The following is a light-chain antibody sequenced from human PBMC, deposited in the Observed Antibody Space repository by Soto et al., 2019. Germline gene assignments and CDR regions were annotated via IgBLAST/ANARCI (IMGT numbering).Light chain of an antibody. CDR1: SSDVGAYNF. V-gene: IGLV2-14*01. CDR2: EVT. CDR3: SSYTSSNTPYV. J-gene: IGLJ1*01. Sequence: QSALTQPASVSGSPGQSITISCTGSSSDVGAYNFVSRYQHHPGKAPKLILYEVTTRPSGVSSRFSGSKSGNTASLTISGLQADDEANYYCSSYTSSNTPYVFGSGTKGTVL.